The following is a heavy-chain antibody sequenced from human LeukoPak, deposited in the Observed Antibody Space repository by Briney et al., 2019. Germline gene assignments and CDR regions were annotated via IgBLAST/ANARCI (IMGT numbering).Heavy chain of an antibody. J-gene: IGHJ4*02. D-gene: IGHD2-2*01. CDR2: IYSGDRT. Sequence: PGGSLRLSCVASGLSVRGSYMSWVRQAPGKGLEWVSVIYSGDRTYYADSVKGRFTISRDNSKNTLYLQMNSLRTEDTAVYYCAKDQVSPSFWGQGTLVTVSS. CDR1: GLSVRGSY. V-gene: IGHV3-53*05. CDR3: AKDQVSPSF.